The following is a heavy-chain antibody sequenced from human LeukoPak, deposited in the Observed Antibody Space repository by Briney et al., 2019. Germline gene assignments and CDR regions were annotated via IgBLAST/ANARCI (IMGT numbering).Heavy chain of an antibody. V-gene: IGHV4-59*01. J-gene: IGHJ4*02. D-gene: IGHD3-10*01. CDR2: IYYSGST. CDR3: ARVVYSGSWGYFDY. Sequence: SETLSLTCTVSGGSMSTYYWSWIRQSPGKGLEWIGYIYYSGSTSHNPSLKSRLTISIDTSKTQFYLKLSSVTAADTAVYYCARVVYSGSWGYFDYWGQGILVTVSS. CDR1: GGSMSTYY.